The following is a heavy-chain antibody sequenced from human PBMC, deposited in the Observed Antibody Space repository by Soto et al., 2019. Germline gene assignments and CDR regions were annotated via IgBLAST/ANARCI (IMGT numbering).Heavy chain of an antibody. V-gene: IGHV2-5*02. J-gene: IGHJ1*01. CDR2: IYWDDDK. Sequence: QITLKESGTTLVKPTQTLTLTCTFSGFSLSTSGVGVAWIRQPPGKALEWLGVIYWDDDKRHSPPLKTRLAITKDTSKNQVVLTMTHTHPVDAAIYCCAHLKGNIGQAEYFQYWGQGTLGSVCS. D-gene: IGHD3-10*01. CDR3: AHLKGNIGQAEYFQY. CDR1: GFSLSTSGVG.